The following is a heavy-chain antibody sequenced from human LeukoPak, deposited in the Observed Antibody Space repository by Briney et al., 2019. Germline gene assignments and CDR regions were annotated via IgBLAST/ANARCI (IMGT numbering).Heavy chain of an antibody. CDR2: ISDSGGKT. CDR1: GFTFSMYA. J-gene: IGHJ4*02. Sequence: PGASLRLSCAASGFTFSMYAMSWVRQAPGKGLEWVSGISDSGGKTYYADSVKGRFTISRDNSKNTLYLQMNSLRAEDTATYYCAKDHPLWSGAYYFDYWGQGALVTVSS. CDR3: AKDHPLWSGAYYFDY. D-gene: IGHD3/OR15-3a*01. V-gene: IGHV3-23*01.